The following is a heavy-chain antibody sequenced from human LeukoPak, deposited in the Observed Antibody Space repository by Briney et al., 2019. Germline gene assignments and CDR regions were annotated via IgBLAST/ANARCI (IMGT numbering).Heavy chain of an antibody. CDR2: INHSGST. D-gene: IGHD3-10*01. Sequence: SDTLSLTCAVDGGSFSGYYGSWIRQPPGKGLEWIGEINHSGSTTYNPSRNSRLTISAHTSKNHFSMKLRSVTAADTGMYVRARLRGSYYGDYFDYWGQGTLVTVSS. CDR3: ARLRGSYYGDYFDY. J-gene: IGHJ4*02. V-gene: IGHV4-34*01. CDR1: GGSFSGYY.